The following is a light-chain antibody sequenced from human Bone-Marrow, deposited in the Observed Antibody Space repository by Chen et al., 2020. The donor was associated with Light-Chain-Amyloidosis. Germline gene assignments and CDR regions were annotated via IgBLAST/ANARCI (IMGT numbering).Light chain of an antibody. J-gene: IGLJ3*02. CDR3: QSYQGSSQGV. CDR2: EDD. V-gene: IGLV6-57*01. Sequence: NFMLTPPHPVSESPRQTVIIPCTCCSASIATNYVQWYQQRPGSSPTTVIYEDDQRPSGVPDRFSGSIDRSSNSASLTISGLKTEDEADYYCQSYQGSSQGVFGGGTKLTVL. CDR1: SASIATNY.